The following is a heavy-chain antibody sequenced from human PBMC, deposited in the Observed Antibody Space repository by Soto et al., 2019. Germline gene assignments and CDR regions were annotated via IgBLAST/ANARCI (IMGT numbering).Heavy chain of an antibody. CDR1: GFTFSSYA. D-gene: IGHD6-19*01. V-gene: IGHV3-23*01. J-gene: IGHJ4*02. CDR3: ASRSSGWYFDY. Sequence: EVPLLESGGGLVQPGGSLRLSCAASGFTFSSYAMSWVRQAPGKGLEWVSAISGSGGSTYYADSVKGRFTISRDNSKNTLYLQMNSLRAEYTAVYYCASRSSGWYFDYWGQGTLVTVSS. CDR2: ISGSGGST.